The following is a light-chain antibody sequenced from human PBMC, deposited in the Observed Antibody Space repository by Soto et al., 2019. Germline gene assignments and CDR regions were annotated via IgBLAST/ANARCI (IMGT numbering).Light chain of an antibody. CDR2: EVN. CDR1: SRDVGAYEH. CDR3: SSYAGSNTLV. Sequence: QSALTQPASVSGTPGQSVTISCTGSSRDVGAYEHVAWYEQHPGKAPKLIIYEVNKRPSGVPNRFSGSKSGNTASLIVSGLQAEDEAYYYCSSYAGSNTLVFGGGTQLTVL. J-gene: IGLJ2*01. V-gene: IGLV2-8*01.